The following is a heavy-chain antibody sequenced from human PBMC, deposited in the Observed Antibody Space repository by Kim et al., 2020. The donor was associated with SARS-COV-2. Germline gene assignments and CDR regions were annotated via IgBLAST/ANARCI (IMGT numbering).Heavy chain of an antibody. D-gene: IGHD4-4*01. V-gene: IGHV1-46*01. CDR3: ARDWASNRLLYYFDY. J-gene: IGHJ4*02. Sequence: QKCQGRVTMTRDTSTSTVYMELSSLRSEDTAVYYCARDWASNRLLYYFDYWGQGTLVTVSS.